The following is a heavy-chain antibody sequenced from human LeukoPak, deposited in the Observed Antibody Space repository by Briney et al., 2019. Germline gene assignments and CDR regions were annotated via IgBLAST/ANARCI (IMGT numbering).Heavy chain of an antibody. CDR3: ARELGYCSGGSCFGVGY. D-gene: IGHD2-15*01. CDR2: IWYDGSNK. J-gene: IGHJ4*02. V-gene: IGHV3-30*02. CDR1: GFTFSSYG. Sequence: GGSLRLSCAASGFTFSSYGMHWVRQAPGKGLEWVAIIWYDGSNKYYADSVKGRFTISRDNSKNTLYLQMNSLRAEDTAVYYCARELGYCSGGSCFGVGYWGQGALVTVSS.